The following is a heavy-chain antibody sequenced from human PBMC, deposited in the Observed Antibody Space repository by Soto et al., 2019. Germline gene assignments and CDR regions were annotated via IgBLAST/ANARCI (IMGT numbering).Heavy chain of an antibody. V-gene: IGHV3-33*01. CDR2: IWYDGSNK. Sequence: QVQLVESGGGVVQPGRSLRLSCAAAGFTFSSYGMHWVRQAPGKGLEWVAVIWYDGSNKYYADSVKGRFTISRDNSKNTLYLQMNSLRAEDTAVDYCARDGPGYWGQGTLVTVSS. CDR3: ARDGPGY. CDR1: GFTFSSYG. J-gene: IGHJ4*02.